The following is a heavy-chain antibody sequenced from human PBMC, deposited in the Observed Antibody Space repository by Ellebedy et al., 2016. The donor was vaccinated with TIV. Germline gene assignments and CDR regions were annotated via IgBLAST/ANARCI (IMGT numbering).Heavy chain of an antibody. V-gene: IGHV3-23*01. D-gene: IGHD3-10*01. J-gene: IGHJ4*02. Sequence: GESLKISXAASGLTFSSYAMSWVRQAPGKGLEWVSAISGSGGSTYYADSVKGRFTISRDNAKNSLYLQMSSLRSEDTAVYYCARGRFLRFGELLANLDYWGQGTLVTVSS. CDR3: ARGRFLRFGELLANLDY. CDR2: ISGSGGST. CDR1: GLTFSSYA.